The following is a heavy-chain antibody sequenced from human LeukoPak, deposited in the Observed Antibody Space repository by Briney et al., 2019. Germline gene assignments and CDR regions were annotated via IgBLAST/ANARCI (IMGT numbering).Heavy chain of an antibody. CDR1: GFTFSSYG. V-gene: IGHV3-30*03. D-gene: IGHD2-15*01. CDR3: ARERYCSGGSCREYFDY. Sequence: GGSLRLSCAASGFTFSSYGMHWVRQAPGKGLEWVAVISYDGSNKYYADSVKGRFTISRDNSKNTLYLQMNSLRAEDTAVYYCARERYCSGGSCREYFDYWGQGTLVTVSS. CDR2: ISYDGSNK. J-gene: IGHJ4*02.